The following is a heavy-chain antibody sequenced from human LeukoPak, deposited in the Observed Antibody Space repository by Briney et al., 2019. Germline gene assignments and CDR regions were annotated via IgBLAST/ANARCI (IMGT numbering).Heavy chain of an antibody. D-gene: IGHD3-22*01. CDR2: FDPEDGET. V-gene: IGHV1-24*01. CDR3: ARAADDDSSGYGAFDI. J-gene: IGHJ3*02. Sequence: ASVKVSCKVSGYTFTELSMHWVRQAPGKGLEWMGGFDPEDGETIYEQKFQGRVTMTEDTSTDTAYMELSSLRSKDTAVYYCARAADDDSSGYGAFDIWGQGTMVTVSS. CDR1: GYTFTELS.